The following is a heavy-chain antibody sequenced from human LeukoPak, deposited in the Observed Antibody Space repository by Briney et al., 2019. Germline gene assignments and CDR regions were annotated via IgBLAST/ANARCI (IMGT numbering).Heavy chain of an antibody. V-gene: IGHV3-21*04. D-gene: IGHD3-22*01. Sequence: GGSLRLSCAASGFILSRYSMDWVRQAPGKGLEWVSSISSISNHIYYADSVKGRFTISRDNAKNSLYLQMNSLRAEDTAVYYCARDWDDSSGYYYRSSAFDIWGQGTMVTVSS. J-gene: IGHJ3*02. CDR1: GFILSRYS. CDR3: ARDWDDSSGYYYRSSAFDI. CDR2: ISSISNHI.